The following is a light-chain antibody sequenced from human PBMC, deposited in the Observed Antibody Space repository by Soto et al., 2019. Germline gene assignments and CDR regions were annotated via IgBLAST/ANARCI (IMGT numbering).Light chain of an antibody. CDR1: SSDVGSYNL. CDR3: CSYAGQV. J-gene: IGLJ3*02. CDR2: EVS. Sequence: QSALTQPASVSGSPGQSITISCTGTSSDVGSYNLVSWYQQHPGKAPKLMIYEVSKRPSGVSNRFSGSKSGNTASLTISGLQAEDEADYYCCSYAGQVFGGGTKRPS. V-gene: IGLV2-23*02.